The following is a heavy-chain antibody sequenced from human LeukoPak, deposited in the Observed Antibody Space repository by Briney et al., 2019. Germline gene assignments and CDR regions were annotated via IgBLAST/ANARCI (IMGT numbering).Heavy chain of an antibody. CDR2: ISWNSGSI. J-gene: IGHJ4*02. Sequence: GGSLRLSCAASGFTFDDYAMHWVRQAPGKGLEWVSGISWNSGSIGYADSVKGRFTISRDNAKNSLYLQMNSLRAEDTALYYCAKVGPIAVVAYYFDYWGQGTLVTVSS. V-gene: IGHV3-9*01. CDR1: GFTFDDYA. CDR3: AKVGPIAVVAYYFDY. D-gene: IGHD6-19*01.